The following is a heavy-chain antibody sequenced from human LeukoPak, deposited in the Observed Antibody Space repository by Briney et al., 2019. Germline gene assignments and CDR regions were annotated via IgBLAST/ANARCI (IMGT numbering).Heavy chain of an antibody. V-gene: IGHV3-30-3*01. CDR2: ISYDGSNK. D-gene: IGHD1-26*01. J-gene: IGHJ4*02. CDR3: ARDYGIVGESDSLDY. CDR1: GFTFSSYA. Sequence: PGGSLRLSCAASGFTFSSYAMHWVRQAPGKGLEWVAVISYDGSNKYYADSVKGRFTISRDNSKNTLYLQMNSLRAEDTAVYYCARDYGIVGESDSLDYWGQGTLVTVSS.